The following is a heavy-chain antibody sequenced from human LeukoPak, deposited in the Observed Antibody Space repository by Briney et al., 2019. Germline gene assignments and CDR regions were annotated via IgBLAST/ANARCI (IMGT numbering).Heavy chain of an antibody. CDR2: ISSSGSII. CDR3: ARDLRREGGSYLFDY. Sequence: PGGSLRLSCAASGFTFSDYYMSWIRQAPGKGLEWVSYISSSGSIIYYADSVKGRFTISRDNAKNSLYLQMNSLRAEDTAVYYCARDLRREGGSYLFDYWGQGTLVTVSS. J-gene: IGHJ4*02. V-gene: IGHV3-11*01. D-gene: IGHD1-26*01. CDR1: GFTFSDYY.